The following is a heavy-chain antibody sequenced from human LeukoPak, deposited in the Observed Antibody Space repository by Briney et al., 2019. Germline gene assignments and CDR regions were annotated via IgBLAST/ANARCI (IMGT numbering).Heavy chain of an antibody. Sequence: GGSLRLSCAASGFTFTRFWMHWVRQAPGQGLVWVSRINTAGSTVYADPVKGRFTISRDNSKNMVYLQMNSLRAEDTAVYYCASFRDTDNWGRGTMVTVSS. J-gene: IGHJ3*01. CDR3: ASFRDTDN. V-gene: IGHV3-74*01. CDR2: INTAGST. CDR1: GFTFTRFW. D-gene: IGHD2-21*01.